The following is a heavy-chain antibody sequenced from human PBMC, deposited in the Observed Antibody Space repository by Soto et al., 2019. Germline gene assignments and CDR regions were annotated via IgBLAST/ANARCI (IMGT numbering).Heavy chain of an antibody. V-gene: IGHV3-33*01. CDR1: GFIFSNHG. J-gene: IGHJ4*02. CDR2: IYYEGSNE. D-gene: IGHD1-26*01. CDR3: ARGRGSGSFYQLDY. Sequence: QVQLVKSGGGVVQPGRSLRLSCAASGFIFSNHGMHWVRQAPGKGLEWVARIYYEGSNEYYADSVKGRFTISRDNSKNTVYLQMNSLRVEDTAVYYCARGRGSGSFYQLDYWGQGTLVTVSS.